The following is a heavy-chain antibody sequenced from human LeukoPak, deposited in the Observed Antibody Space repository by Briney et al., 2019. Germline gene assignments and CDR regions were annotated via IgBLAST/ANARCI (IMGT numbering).Heavy chain of an antibody. V-gene: IGHV3-7*01. D-gene: IGHD6-13*01. Sequence: GGSLRLSCAASGFTFSGFAMSWVRQSPGKGLEWVANINQDGSENHYVDSVKGRFTISRDNAKNSVFVQMNGLRVEDTAVYYCVRAGGSSWSDFWGQGTLVTVSS. J-gene: IGHJ4*02. CDR3: VRAGGSSWSDF. CDR1: GFTFSGFA. CDR2: INQDGSEN.